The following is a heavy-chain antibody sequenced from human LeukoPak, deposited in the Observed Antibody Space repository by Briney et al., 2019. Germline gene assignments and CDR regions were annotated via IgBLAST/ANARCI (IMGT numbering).Heavy chain of an antibody. CDR2: ISGSGGST. CDR3: AKSLVPQDYFDY. V-gene: IGHV3-23*01. CDR1: GGSISSSSYY. J-gene: IGHJ4*02. D-gene: IGHD6-13*01. Sequence: PSETLSLTCTVSGGSISSSSYYWGWVRQAPGKGLEWVSAISGSGGSTYYADSVKGRFTISRDNSKNTLYLQMNSLRAEDTAVYYCAKSLVPQDYFDYWGQGTLVAVSS.